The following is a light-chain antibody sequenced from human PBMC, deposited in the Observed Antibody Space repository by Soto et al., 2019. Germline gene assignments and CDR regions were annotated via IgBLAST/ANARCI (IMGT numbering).Light chain of an antibody. CDR2: EDD. CDR1: SGSIASNY. J-gene: IGLJ3*02. Sequence: NFMLTQPHSVSESPGKTVTISCTGSSGSIASNYVQWYQQRPGSAPTAVIYEDDQRPSGVPDRFSGSIDSSSNSASLTISGLKTEDEADYYCQSYDNSANWVFGGGTKVTVL. V-gene: IGLV6-57*02. CDR3: QSYDNSANWV.